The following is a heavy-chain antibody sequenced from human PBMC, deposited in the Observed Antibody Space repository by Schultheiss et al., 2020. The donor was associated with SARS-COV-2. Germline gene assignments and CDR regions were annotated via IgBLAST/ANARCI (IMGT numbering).Heavy chain of an antibody. CDR2: INHSGST. J-gene: IGHJ4*02. Sequence: SETLSLTCAVYGGSFSGYYWSWIRQPPGKGLEWMGEINHSGSTNYNPSLKSRVTISVDTSKNQFSLMLSSVTAADTAVYYCARGVKGSSSGRFGYWGQGTLVTVSS. CDR1: GGSFSGYY. CDR3: ARGVKGSSSGRFGY. D-gene: IGHD6-6*01. V-gene: IGHV4-34*01.